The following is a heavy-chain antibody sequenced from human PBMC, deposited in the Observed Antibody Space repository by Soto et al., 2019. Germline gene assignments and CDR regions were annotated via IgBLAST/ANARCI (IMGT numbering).Heavy chain of an antibody. Sequence: GGSLRLSCAASGFTVSSNYMSWVRQAPGKGLEWVSVIYSGGSTYYADSVKGRFTISRDNSKNTLYLQMNSLRAEDTAVYYCARDYGDYGIDYFDYWGQGTLVTVSS. CDR3: ARDYGDYGIDYFDY. D-gene: IGHD4-17*01. V-gene: IGHV3-66*01. J-gene: IGHJ4*02. CDR2: IYSGGST. CDR1: GFTVSSNY.